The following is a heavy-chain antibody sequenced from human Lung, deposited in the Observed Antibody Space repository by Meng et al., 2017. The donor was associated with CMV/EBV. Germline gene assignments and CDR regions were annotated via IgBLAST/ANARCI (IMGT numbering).Heavy chain of an antibody. CDR3: ARADKVRFDY. V-gene: IGHV4-4*03. CDR1: GGSMSSTNW. J-gene: IGHJ4*02. Sequence: QRPRPRPVWGNPPGALALPSAVLGGSMSSTNWWSWVRQPPGKGLEWIGEIYHSGSTNYNPSLKSRVSISVDKSKNQFSLKLSSVTAADTAVYYCARADKVRFDYWGQGTLVTVSS. CDR2: IYHSGST.